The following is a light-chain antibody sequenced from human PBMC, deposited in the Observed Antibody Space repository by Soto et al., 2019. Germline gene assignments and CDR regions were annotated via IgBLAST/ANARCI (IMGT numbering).Light chain of an antibody. Sequence: DIQMTQSPSSVSASVGDTVTLTCRASQDISTWVAWYQQKPGKAPKLLISAASTWESGVPGRFSGSGSGTDFTLIISSLQPEDFATYFCQQGDSFPFTFGGGTKVEMK. CDR3: QQGDSFPFT. CDR1: QDISTW. CDR2: AAS. V-gene: IGKV1-12*01. J-gene: IGKJ4*01.